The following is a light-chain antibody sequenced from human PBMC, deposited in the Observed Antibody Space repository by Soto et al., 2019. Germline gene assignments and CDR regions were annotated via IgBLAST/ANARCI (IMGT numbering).Light chain of an antibody. V-gene: IGKV3-11*01. J-gene: IGKJ4*01. CDR2: YAS. CDR3: QQRSTWPLFT. CDR1: QTVSRY. Sequence: VLTQSPATLSLSPGETATLSCRASQTVSRYLAWYQQKPGQAPRLLIYYASNRATGIPARFSGSGSGTDYTLTISSLAPEDFAVYYCQQRSTWPLFTFGGGTKVEI.